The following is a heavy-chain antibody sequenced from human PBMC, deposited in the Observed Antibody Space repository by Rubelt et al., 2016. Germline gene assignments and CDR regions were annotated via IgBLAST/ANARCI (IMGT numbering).Heavy chain of an antibody. CDR2: ISGCGGST. J-gene: IGHJ5*02. Sequence: EVQLVESGGGLVQPGGSLRLSCAASGFTFSSYAMSWVRQAPGKGLEWVSAISGCGGSTYYADSVKGRFTISRDNSKNTLYLQMNSLKTEDTAVYYCTTDALFATPPPWGQGTLVTVSS. D-gene: IGHD2-15*01. CDR1: GFTFSSYA. CDR3: TTDALFATPPP. V-gene: IGHV3-23*04.